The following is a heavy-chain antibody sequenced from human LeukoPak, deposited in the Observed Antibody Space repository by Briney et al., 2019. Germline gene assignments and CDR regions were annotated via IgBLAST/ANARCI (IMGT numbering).Heavy chain of an antibody. D-gene: IGHD6-6*01. J-gene: IGHJ4*02. V-gene: IGHV3-43*01. CDR2: ISWNGTIT. CDR3: GKDIGISSSRTFDR. Sequence: PGGSLRLSCAASGFTFQHYTMHWVRQVPGKGLEWVSLISWNGTITDYADSVKGRFTVSRDNNKNSLYLQMNSLRIEDTALYYCGKDIGISSSRTFDRCGQGTLVTVSS. CDR1: GFTFQHYT.